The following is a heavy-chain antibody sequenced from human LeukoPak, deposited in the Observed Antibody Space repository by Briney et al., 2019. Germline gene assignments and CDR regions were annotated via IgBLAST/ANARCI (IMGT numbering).Heavy chain of an antibody. J-gene: IGHJ4*02. D-gene: IGHD2-15*01. CDR3: ARVVADYLFFDY. Sequence: GGSLRLSGAASGFTVSSNYMSWVRQAPGKGLEWVSVIYSGGSTYYADSVKGRFTISRDNSKNTLYLQMNSLRAEDTAVYYCARVVADYLFFDYWGQGTLVTVSS. CDR2: IYSGGST. V-gene: IGHV3-53*01. CDR1: GFTVSSNY.